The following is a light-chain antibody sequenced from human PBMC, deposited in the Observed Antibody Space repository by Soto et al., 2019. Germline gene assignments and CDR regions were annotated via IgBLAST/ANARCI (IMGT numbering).Light chain of an antibody. Sequence: QSALTQPPSASGTPGQWVIISCSGSNSNIGSNTANWYQHLPGMAPKLLIYTNNQRPSGVPDRFSGSKSGTSASLAIGGLQSEDEADYYCAAWDDGLNGVVFGGGTQLTVL. CDR1: NSNIGSNT. CDR2: TNN. V-gene: IGLV1-44*01. J-gene: IGLJ2*01. CDR3: AAWDDGLNGVV.